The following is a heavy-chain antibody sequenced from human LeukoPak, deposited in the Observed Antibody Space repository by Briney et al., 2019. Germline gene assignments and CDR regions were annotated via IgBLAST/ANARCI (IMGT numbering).Heavy chain of an antibody. CDR1: GYTFTSYG. CDR3: ARAALYDFWSGYPTAGYYYGMDV. V-gene: IGHV1-18*01. CDR2: ISAYNGNT. Sequence: ASVKVSCKASGYTFTSYGISWVRQAPGQGLEWMGWISAYNGNTNYAQKLQGRVTMTTDTTTSTAYMELRSLRSDDTAVYYCARAALYDFWSGYPTAGYYYGMDVWGQGTTVTVSS. J-gene: IGHJ6*02. D-gene: IGHD3-3*01.